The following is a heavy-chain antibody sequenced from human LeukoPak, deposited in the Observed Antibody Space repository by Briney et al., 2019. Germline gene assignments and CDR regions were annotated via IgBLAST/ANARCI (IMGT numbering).Heavy chain of an antibody. CDR2: IWYDGSNK. Sequence: GGSLRLSCAASGFTFSSYGMHWVRQAPGKRLEWVAVIWYDGSNKYYADSVKGRFTISRDNSKNTLYLQMNSLRAEDTAVYYCARDSSVGATWGAVDIWGQGTMVTVSS. J-gene: IGHJ3*02. V-gene: IGHV3-33*01. CDR1: GFTFSSYG. D-gene: IGHD1-26*01. CDR3: ARDSSVGATWGAVDI.